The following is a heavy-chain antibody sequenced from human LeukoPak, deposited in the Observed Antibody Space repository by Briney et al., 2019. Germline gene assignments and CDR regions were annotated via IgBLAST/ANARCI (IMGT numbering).Heavy chain of an antibody. CDR3: AKDPDDYSNYVFDY. CDR1: GFTFSNYA. V-gene: IGHV3-23*01. Sequence: GGSLRLSCAASGFTFSNYAMTWVRQGPAKGLEWVSAVSGSGGTTYYADSVKGRFTISRDNSKNTLYLQMNSLRAEDTAVYYCAKDPDDYSNYVFDYWGQGTLVTVSS. D-gene: IGHD4-4*01. CDR2: VSGSGGTT. J-gene: IGHJ4*02.